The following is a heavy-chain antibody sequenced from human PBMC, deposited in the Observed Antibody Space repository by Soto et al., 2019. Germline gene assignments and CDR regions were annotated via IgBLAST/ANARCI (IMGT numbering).Heavy chain of an antibody. CDR1: GYTFTYFY. CDR3: ARRDSGGSFDF. V-gene: IGHV1-2*02. D-gene: IGHD2-15*01. CDR2: INPKNGGT. J-gene: IGHJ4*02. Sequence: QVQLVQSGGETKKPGASARVSCKTSGYTFTYFYIHWVRLAPGKGPEWMGWINPKNGGTSHAQKFQGRVTMARDTLRSTVYMELSSLTSDDRGIYYCARRDSGGSFDFWGQGTLVTVSS.